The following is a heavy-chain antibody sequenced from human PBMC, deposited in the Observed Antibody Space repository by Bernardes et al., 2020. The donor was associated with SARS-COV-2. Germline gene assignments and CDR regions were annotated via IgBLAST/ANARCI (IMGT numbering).Heavy chain of an antibody. CDR2: INQDGSET. CDR3: AGIYRTSSFAFDY. D-gene: IGHD6-6*01. Sequence: GGSLRLSCAASGFTFSTFWMTWFRQAPGKGLDWVATINQDGSETFYVDSVKGRFTIYRDNAKNSLFMEMNTLRAEDTAVYYCAGIYRTSSFAFDYLGKSTLVTVSS. V-gene: IGHV3-7*01. J-gene: IGHJ4*02. CDR1: GFTFSTFW.